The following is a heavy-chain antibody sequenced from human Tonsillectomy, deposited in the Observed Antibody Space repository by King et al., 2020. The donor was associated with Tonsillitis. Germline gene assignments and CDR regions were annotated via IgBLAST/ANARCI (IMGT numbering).Heavy chain of an antibody. CDR3: ARSGDPLRDGFDL. J-gene: IGHJ3*01. Sequence: GWVRQMPGKGLEWMGIIYPGDSDTRYSPSFQGQVTISGDKSISTAYLQWSSLKASDTAMYYCARSGDPLRDGFDLWGQGTMVSVSS. V-gene: IGHV5-51*01. CDR2: IYPGDSDT. D-gene: IGHD7-27*01.